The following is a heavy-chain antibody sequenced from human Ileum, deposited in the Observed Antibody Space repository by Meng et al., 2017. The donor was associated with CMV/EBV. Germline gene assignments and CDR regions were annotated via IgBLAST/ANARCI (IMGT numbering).Heavy chain of an antibody. D-gene: IGHD2-2*01. CDR3: AADISTAWFYY. Sequence: LLQPPGPGLVQPSGSLSLTCTVSCDSFISGRPFWGWIRQAPWKGLEWIATVHYTETTHYNPSLRSRITISVDTAKNQISLKVSSLTAADTAIYYCAADISTAWFYYWGQGSLVTVSS. V-gene: IGHV4-39*07. CDR1: CDSFISGRPF. CDR2: VHYTETT. J-gene: IGHJ4*02.